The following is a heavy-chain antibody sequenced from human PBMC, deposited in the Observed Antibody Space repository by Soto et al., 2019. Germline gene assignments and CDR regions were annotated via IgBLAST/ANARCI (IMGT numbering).Heavy chain of an antibody. CDR3: ARTLLIVVVPAARGYGMDV. D-gene: IGHD2-2*01. CDR2: ISYDGSNK. CDR1: GFTFSSYA. V-gene: IGHV3-30-3*01. J-gene: IGHJ6*01. Sequence: QVQLVESGGGVVQPGRSLRLSCAASGFTFSSYAMHWVRQAPGKGLEWVAVISYDGSNKYYADSVKGRFTISRDNSKNTLYLQMNSLRAEDTAVYYCARTLLIVVVPAARGYGMDVW.